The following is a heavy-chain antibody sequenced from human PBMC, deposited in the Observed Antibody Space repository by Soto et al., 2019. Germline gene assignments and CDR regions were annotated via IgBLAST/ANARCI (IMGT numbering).Heavy chain of an antibody. Sequence: SETLSLTCTVSGGSISSGGYYWSWIRQHPGKGLEWIGYIYYSGSTYYNPSLKSRVTISVDTSKNQFSLKLSSVTAADTAVYYCARAQRWDFWSGYPQHNWFDPWGQGTLVTVSS. CDR3: ARAQRWDFWSGYPQHNWFDP. V-gene: IGHV4-31*03. CDR2: IYYSGST. J-gene: IGHJ5*02. CDR1: GGSISSGGYY. D-gene: IGHD3-3*01.